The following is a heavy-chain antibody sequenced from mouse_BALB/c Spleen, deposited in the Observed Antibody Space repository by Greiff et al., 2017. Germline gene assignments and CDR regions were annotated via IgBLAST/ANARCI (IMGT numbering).Heavy chain of an antibody. CDR1: GYSFTGYF. Sequence: VQLQQSGPELVKPGASVKISCKASGYSFTGYFMNWVKQSHGKSLEWIGRINPYNGDTFYNQKFKGKATLTVDKSSSTAHMELLSLTSEDSAVYYCGKDYRYDGYAMDYWGQGTSVTVSS. V-gene: IGHV1-37*01. D-gene: IGHD2-14*01. J-gene: IGHJ4*01. CDR2: INPYNGDT. CDR3: GKDYRYDGYAMDY.